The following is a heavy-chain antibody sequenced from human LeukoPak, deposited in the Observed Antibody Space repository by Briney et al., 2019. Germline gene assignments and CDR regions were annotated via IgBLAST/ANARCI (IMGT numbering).Heavy chain of an antibody. Sequence: GGSLRLSCAASGFTFSKYWLHWLRQAPGKGLVWVSRINPDDKSASYADSVKGRFTIARDDARNTLYLQMNSLRAEDTAVYYCASEMVTTEDYWGQGTLVTVSS. V-gene: IGHV3-74*01. CDR2: INPDDKSA. D-gene: IGHD4-17*01. J-gene: IGHJ4*02. CDR1: GFTFSKYW. CDR3: ASEMVTTEDY.